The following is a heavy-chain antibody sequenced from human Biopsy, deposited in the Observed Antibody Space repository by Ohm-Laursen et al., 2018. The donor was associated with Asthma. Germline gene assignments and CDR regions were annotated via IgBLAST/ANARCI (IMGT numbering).Heavy chain of an antibody. CDR1: GGSFSGYY. J-gene: IGHJ5*02. CDR3: ARAGQCSSTSCYNPGWFDP. D-gene: IGHD2-2*01. Sequence: SETLSPTCPVYGGSFSGYYWSWIRQPPGKGLEWIGEINHSGSTNYNPSLKSRVTISVDTSKNQFSLKLSSVTAADTAVYYCARAGQCSSTSCYNPGWFDPWGQGTLVTVSS. CDR2: INHSGST. V-gene: IGHV4-34*01.